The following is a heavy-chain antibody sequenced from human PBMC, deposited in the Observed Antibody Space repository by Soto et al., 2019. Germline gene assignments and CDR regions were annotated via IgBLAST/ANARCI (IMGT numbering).Heavy chain of an antibody. CDR2: ISRDGTNK. J-gene: IGHJ4*02. CDR1: GFTFRSYA. D-gene: IGHD3-10*01. CDR3: ARSRSGAVADSFDF. Sequence: LRLSCAASGFTFRSYAIHWVRQAPGKGLEWVAVISRDGTNKYYVDSVKGRFTISRDNSKDTVYLQMNSLRDEDSAMFYCARSRSGAVADSFDFWGQGTLVTVSS. V-gene: IGHV3-30*04.